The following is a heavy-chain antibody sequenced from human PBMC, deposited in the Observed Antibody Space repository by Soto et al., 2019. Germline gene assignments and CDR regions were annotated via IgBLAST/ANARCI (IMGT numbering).Heavy chain of an antibody. CDR3: VRHFDK. Sequence: EAQLVESGGAVVQPGGSPRLSCAASGFTFNTYWMHWVRRPPGKGLVWVARITSDGSGTTYADSVKGRFTISRDNAKNTLYLQMNSLRADDTAVYYCVRHFDKWGQGTLVTVSS. CDR2: ITSDGSGT. J-gene: IGHJ4*02. V-gene: IGHV3-74*01. CDR1: GFTFNTYW.